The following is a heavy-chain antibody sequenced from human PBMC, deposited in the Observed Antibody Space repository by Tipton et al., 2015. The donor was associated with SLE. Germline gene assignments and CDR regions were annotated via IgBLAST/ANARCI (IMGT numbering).Heavy chain of an antibody. V-gene: IGHV4-59*08. CDR3: AIRDGSYGVDY. CDR2: ISDSGST. CDR1: GDSIISHY. Sequence: TLSLTCTVSGDSIISHYWNWVRQPPGKRLEWIGFISDSGSTYYNPSLKSRVTISVDTSKNQFSLKLSSVTAADTAVYYCAIRDGSYGVDYWGQGTLVTVSS. J-gene: IGHJ4*02. D-gene: IGHD1-26*01.